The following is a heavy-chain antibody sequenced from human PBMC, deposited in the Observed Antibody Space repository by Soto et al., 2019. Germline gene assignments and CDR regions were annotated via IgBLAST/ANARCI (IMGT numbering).Heavy chain of an antibody. CDR1: GFTFSSYA. CDR3: AKVEYSSGWYGPDYYGMDV. V-gene: IGHV3-23*01. D-gene: IGHD6-19*01. J-gene: IGHJ6*02. CDR2: ISGSGGST. Sequence: EVPLLESGGGLVQPGGSLRLSCAASGFTFSSYAMSWVRQAPGKGLEWVSAISGSGGSTYYADSVKGRFTISRDNSKNTLDLQMNSLRAEDTAVYYCAKVEYSSGWYGPDYYGMDVWGQGTTVTVSS.